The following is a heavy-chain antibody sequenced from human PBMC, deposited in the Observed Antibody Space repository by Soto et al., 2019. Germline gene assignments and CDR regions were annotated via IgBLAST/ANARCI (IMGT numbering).Heavy chain of an antibody. Sequence: LRLSCAASEFTFSSYAMNWVRQAPGKGLEWVSVISGGGGTTYYADSVKGRFRISRDNSKNTLYLQMNSLRVEDTAVYYCAKGKVAYDNSGLQYFYYFPMNVWGQGTTVTVSS. CDR1: EFTFSSYA. V-gene: IGHV3-23*01. CDR2: ISGGGGTT. J-gene: IGHJ6*02. CDR3: AKGKVAYDNSGLQYFYYFPMNV. D-gene: IGHD3-22*01.